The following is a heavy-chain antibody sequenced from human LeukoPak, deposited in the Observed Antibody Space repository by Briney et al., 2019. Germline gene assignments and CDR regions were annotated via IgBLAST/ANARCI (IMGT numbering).Heavy chain of an antibody. D-gene: IGHD1-1*01. CDR3: ASSEQPGMEPGY. J-gene: IGHJ4*02. V-gene: IGHV4-30-2*01. CDR2: IYHSGST. Sequence: PSQTLSLTCTVSGGSISSGGYYWSWIRQPPGKSLEWIGYIYHSGSTYYNPSLKSRVTISVDRSKNQFSLKLSSVTAADTAVYYCASSEQPGMEPGYWGQGTLVTVSS. CDR1: GGSISSGGYY.